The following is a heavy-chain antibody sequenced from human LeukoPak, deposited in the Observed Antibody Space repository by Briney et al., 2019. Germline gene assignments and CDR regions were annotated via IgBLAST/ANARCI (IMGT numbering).Heavy chain of an antibody. Sequence: KSSETLSLTCTVSGGSIISSNHYWGWIRQPPGKGLEWIGSIYYSGSTYYNPSLKSRVTISVDTSKNQFSLKLSSVTAADTAVYYCAGPSAAFDIWGQGTMVTVSS. CDR2: IYYSGST. D-gene: IGHD1-26*01. V-gene: IGHV4-39*07. CDR3: AGPSAAFDI. J-gene: IGHJ3*02. CDR1: GGSIISSNHY.